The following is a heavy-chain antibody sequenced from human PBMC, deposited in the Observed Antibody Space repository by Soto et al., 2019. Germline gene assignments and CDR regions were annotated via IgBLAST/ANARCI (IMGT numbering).Heavy chain of an antibody. D-gene: IGHD2-2*01. Sequence: PVGSLRLSCAASGFTFSNAWTSWVRQAPGKGLEWVGRIKSKTDGGTTDYAAPVKGRFTISRDDSKNTLYLQMNSLKTEDTAVYYCTTDLMYPTAYYYYYGMDVWGQGTTVTVS. CDR1: GFTFSNAW. CDR2: IKSKTDGGTT. CDR3: TTDLMYPTAYYYYYGMDV. J-gene: IGHJ6*02. V-gene: IGHV3-15*01.